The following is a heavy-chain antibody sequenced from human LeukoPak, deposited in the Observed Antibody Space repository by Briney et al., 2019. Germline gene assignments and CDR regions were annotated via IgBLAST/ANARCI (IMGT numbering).Heavy chain of an antibody. V-gene: IGHV1-18*01. CDR2: ISTYNGHT. CDR3: AREGGRYCSGGSCYSSNGWYGGLNY. CDR1: GYTFTSYG. D-gene: IGHD2-15*01. Sequence: ASVKVSCKASGYTFTSYGISWVRQAPGRGLEWMGWISTYNGHTNYARKVQGRVTMTTDTSTSTAYMELRSLRSDDTAVYFCAREGGRYCSGGSCYSSNGWYGGLNYWGQGTLVTVSS. J-gene: IGHJ4*02.